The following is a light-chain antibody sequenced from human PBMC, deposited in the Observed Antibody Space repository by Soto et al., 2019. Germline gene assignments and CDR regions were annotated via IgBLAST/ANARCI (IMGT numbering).Light chain of an antibody. CDR3: SSYTSDTSVV. CDR2: DVD. V-gene: IGLV2-14*01. Sequence: QSALTQPASVSGSPGQSITISCTGTSSDVGGYNYVSWYQQHPGKAPKLMSYDVDNRPSGVSNRFSGSKSGNTASLTISGLQAEDEADYYCSSYTSDTSVVFGGGTKLTVL. J-gene: IGLJ2*01. CDR1: SSDVGGYNY.